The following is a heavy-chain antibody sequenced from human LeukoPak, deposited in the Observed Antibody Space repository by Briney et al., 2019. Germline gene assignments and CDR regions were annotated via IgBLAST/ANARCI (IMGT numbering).Heavy chain of an antibody. J-gene: IGHJ4*02. CDR3: ARPMAGLSDKDY. V-gene: IGHV3-11*01. D-gene: IGHD6-19*01. Sequence: GGSLRLSCAASGFTFSYYYMSWIRHAPGKGLEWVSYISSSGSTIYYADSVKGRFTISRDNAKNSLYLQMNSLRAEDTAVYYCARPMAGLSDKDYWGQGTLVTVSS. CDR1: GFTFSYYY. CDR2: ISSSGSTI.